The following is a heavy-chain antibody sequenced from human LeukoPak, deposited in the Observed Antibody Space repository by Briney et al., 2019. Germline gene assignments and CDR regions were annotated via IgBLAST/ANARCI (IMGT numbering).Heavy chain of an antibody. CDR1: GFTVSSNY. CDR2: IYSGGST. CDR3: AKGGNSRHYYYYMDV. D-gene: IGHD4-23*01. V-gene: IGHV3-53*01. Sequence: SGGSLRLSCAASGFTVSSNYMSWVRQAPRKGLEWVSVIYSGGSTYYADSVKGRFTISRDNSKNTLYLQMNSLRAEDTAVYYCAKGGNSRHYYYYMDVWGKGTTVTVSS. J-gene: IGHJ6*03.